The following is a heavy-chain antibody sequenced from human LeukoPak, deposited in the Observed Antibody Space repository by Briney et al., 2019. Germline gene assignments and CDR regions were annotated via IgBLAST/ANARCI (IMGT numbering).Heavy chain of an antibody. J-gene: IGHJ4*02. V-gene: IGHV3-30*18. D-gene: IGHD3-22*01. CDR3: AKDPLLPPRGYFDY. Sequence: GGSLRLSCAASGFTCSSYGMHWVRQAPGKGLEWVAVISYDRSNKYYADSAKGRFTISRDNSKNTLYLQMNSLRAEDTAVYYCAKDPLLPPRGYFDYWGQGTLVTVSS. CDR2: ISYDRSNK. CDR1: GFTCSSYG.